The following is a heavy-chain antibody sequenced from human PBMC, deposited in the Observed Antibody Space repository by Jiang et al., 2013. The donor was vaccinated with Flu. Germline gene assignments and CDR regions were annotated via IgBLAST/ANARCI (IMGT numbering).Heavy chain of an antibody. CDR3: ARGITGTTGFGY. CDR2: IYHSGST. D-gene: IGHD1-20*01. V-gene: IGHV4-30-2*01. CDR1: GDSISSGGYS. Sequence: GSGLVKPSQTLSLTCAVSGDSISSGGYSWNWIRQPPGKGLEWIGYIYHSGSTYYNPSLKSRVTISVDRSKNQFSLKLRSVTAADTAVYYCARGITGTTGFGYWGQGTLVTVSS. J-gene: IGHJ4*02.